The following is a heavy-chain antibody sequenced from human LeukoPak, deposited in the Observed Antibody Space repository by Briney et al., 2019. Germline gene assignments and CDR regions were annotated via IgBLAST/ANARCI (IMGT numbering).Heavy chain of an antibody. J-gene: IGHJ4*02. CDR1: GYTFTSYG. CDR2: ISAYNGNT. D-gene: IGHD3-10*01. V-gene: IGHV1-18*01. Sequence: ASVKVSCKASGYTFTSYGISWVRQAPGQGLEWMGWISAYNGNTNYAQKLQGRVTMTTDTSTSTAYMELRSLRSDDAAVYYCASETMVRGVMSFSWGQGTLVTVSS. CDR3: ASETMVRGVMSFS.